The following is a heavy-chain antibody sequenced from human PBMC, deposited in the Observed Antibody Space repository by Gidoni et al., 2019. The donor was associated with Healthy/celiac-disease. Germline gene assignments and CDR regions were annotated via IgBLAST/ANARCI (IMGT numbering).Heavy chain of an antibody. Sequence: QVQLQASGPVLVKPSQTLSLTCPVSGGSISSGGYYWSWIRQHPGKGLEWIGYIYYSGSNYYNPSLKSRVTISVDTSKNQFSLKLSSVTAADTAVYYCARIAAAGGYYFDYWGQGTLVTVSS. CDR3: ARIAAAGGYYFDY. J-gene: IGHJ4*02. CDR1: GGSISSGGYY. D-gene: IGHD6-13*01. CDR2: IYYSGSN. V-gene: IGHV4-31*03.